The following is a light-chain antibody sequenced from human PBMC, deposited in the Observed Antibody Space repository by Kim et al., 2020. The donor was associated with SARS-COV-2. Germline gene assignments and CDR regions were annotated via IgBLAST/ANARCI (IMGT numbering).Light chain of an antibody. V-gene: IGLV2-14*01. CDR1: SRGDGGYKY. J-gene: IGLJ1*01. CDR3: SSNIRGSTNYV. CDR2: EVD. Sequence: QSLTTSCPGASRGDGGYKYVTWYQQHPGEAPKIVIHEVDNRSSGGCLRCSGSKYGNTASLTIPGLQAEDEADYYCSSNIRGSTNYVFGTGTKVTVL.